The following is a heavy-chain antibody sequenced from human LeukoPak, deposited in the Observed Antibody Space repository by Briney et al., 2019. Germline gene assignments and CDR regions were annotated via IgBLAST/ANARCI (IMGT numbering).Heavy chain of an antibody. CDR3: ATNPYFDY. V-gene: IGHV3-23*01. CDR1: GFTFGSNA. D-gene: IGHD1-14*01. Sequence: PGGSLRLSCIASGFTFGSNARSWVRQAPANGLEWVSAISDRGSSAYYADSVKGRFAISRDNSESTLYLQKNSLRAEDTAVYYCATNPYFDYWGQGTLVTVSS. J-gene: IGHJ4*02. CDR2: ISDRGSSA.